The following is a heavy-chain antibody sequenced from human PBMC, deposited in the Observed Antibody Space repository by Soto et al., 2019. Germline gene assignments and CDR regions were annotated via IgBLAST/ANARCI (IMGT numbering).Heavy chain of an antibody. CDR3: TRHFYSSMDV. CDR2: VHHSVCH. CDR1: GASVANDNW. Sequence: QVQLQESGPGLVKPSETLSLTCTVSGASVANDNWWSWVRQSPGKGLEWTGDVHHSVCHKNSPSRSRRVTISVVKSTNQFHLNLHSVTAAESAVYFCTRHFYSSMDVLCQGTTVTVS. V-gene: IGHV4-4*02. J-gene: IGHJ6*02.